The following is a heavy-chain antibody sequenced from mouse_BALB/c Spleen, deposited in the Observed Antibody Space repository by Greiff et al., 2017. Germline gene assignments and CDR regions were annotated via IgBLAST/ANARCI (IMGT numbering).Heavy chain of an antibody. J-gene: IGHJ1*01. V-gene: IGHV5-6-5*01. CDR2: ISSGGST. D-gene: IGHD1-1*01. CDR3: AKSEAYYYGSSDWYFDV. CDR1: GFTFSSYA. Sequence: EVQGVESGGGLVKPGGSLKLSCAASGFTFSSYAMSWVRQPPEKRLEWVASISSGGSTYYPDSVKGRFTISRDTARNILYLQMSCLRSEDTAMDYCAKSEAYYYGSSDWYFDVWGAGTTVTVSS.